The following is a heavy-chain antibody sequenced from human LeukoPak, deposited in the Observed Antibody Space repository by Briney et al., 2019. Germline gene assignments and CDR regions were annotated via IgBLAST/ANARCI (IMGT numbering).Heavy chain of an antibody. CDR2: INHSGST. D-gene: IGHD2/OR15-2a*01. CDR1: GGSFSGYY. V-gene: IGHV4-34*01. J-gene: IGHJ4*02. CDR3: ARPNGTHFGY. Sequence: SETLSLTCAVYGGSFSGYYWSWIRQPPGKGLEWIGEINHSGSTNYNPSLKSRVTISVDTSKNQFSLKLSSVTAADTAVYYCARPNGTHFGYWGQGTLVTVSS.